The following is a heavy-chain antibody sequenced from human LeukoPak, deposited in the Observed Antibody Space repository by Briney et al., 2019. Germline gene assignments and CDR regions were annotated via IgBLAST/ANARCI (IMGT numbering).Heavy chain of an antibody. CDR3: ASGHDGLSDAFDI. D-gene: IGHD3-16*01. CDR1: GFTFSSYG. J-gene: IGHJ3*02. CDR2: ISYDGSNK. V-gene: IGHV3-30*03. Sequence: PGRSLRLSCAASGFTFSSYGMHWVRQAPGKGLEWVAVISYDGSNKYYADSVKGRFTISRDNSKNTLYLQMNSLRAEDTAVYYCASGHDGLSDAFDIWGQGTMVTVSS.